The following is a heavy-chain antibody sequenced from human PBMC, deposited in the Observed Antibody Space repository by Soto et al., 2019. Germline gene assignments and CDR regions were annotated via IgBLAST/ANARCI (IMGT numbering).Heavy chain of an antibody. Sequence: ASVKVSCKASGYTFTSYGISWVRQAPGQGLEWMGWISAYNGNTNYAQKLQGRVTMTTDTSTSTAYMELRSLRSDDTAVYYCARGEDYRGVRAYYYYGMDVWGQGTTVTVSS. CDR1: GYTFTSYG. CDR3: ARGEDYRGVRAYYYYGMDV. CDR2: ISAYNGNT. J-gene: IGHJ6*02. V-gene: IGHV1-18*04. D-gene: IGHD4-4*01.